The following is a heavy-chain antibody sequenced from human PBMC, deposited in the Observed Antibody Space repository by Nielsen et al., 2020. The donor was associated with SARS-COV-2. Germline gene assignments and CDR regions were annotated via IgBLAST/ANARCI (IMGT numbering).Heavy chain of an antibody. Sequence: ASVKVSCKTSGYTFTSYYMHWVRQAPGQGLEWMGIINPSGGSTSYAQKFQGRVTMTRDTSTSTVYMELSSLRSEDTAVYYCARDQVGYDVAYWGQGTLVTVSS. J-gene: IGHJ4*02. CDR3: ARDQVGYDVAY. CDR2: INPSGGST. CDR1: GYTFTSYY. D-gene: IGHD6-13*01. V-gene: IGHV1-46*01.